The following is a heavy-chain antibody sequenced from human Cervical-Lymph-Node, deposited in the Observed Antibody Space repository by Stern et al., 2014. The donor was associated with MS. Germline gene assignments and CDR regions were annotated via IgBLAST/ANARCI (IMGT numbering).Heavy chain of an antibody. V-gene: IGHV3-21*01. D-gene: IGHD3-9*01. CDR1: GFTFSSYS. CDR2: ISSSSSYI. CDR3: ASGYYDILTGYYGA. J-gene: IGHJ5*02. Sequence: EVQLLESGGGLVKPGGSLRLSCAASGFTFSSYSMNWVRQAPGKGLEWVSSISSSSSYIYYADSVKGRFTISRDNAKNSLYLQMNSLRAEDTAVYYCASGYYDILTGYYGAWGQGTLVTVSS.